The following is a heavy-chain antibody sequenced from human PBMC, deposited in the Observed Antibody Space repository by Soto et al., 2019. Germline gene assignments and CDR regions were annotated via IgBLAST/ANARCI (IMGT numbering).Heavy chain of an antibody. Sequence: PGGSLRLSCAASGLTFRSYSMNWVRQAPGKGLEWVSYISSSSSTIYYADSVKGRFTISRDNANNSLYLQMNSLRDEDTAVYYCVRVLSATIYCSGMAVWDQGTTVTVSS. V-gene: IGHV3-48*02. D-gene: IGHD2-2*02. CDR1: GLTFRSYS. CDR3: VRVLSATIYCSGMAV. CDR2: ISSSSSTI. J-gene: IGHJ6*02.